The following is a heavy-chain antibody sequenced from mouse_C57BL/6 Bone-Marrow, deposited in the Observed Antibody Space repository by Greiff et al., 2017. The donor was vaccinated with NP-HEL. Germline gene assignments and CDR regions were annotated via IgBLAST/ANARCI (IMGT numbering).Heavy chain of an antibody. V-gene: IGHV1-62-2*01. J-gene: IGHJ2*01. Sequence: QVQLKESGAELVKPGVSVKLSCKASGYTFTEYTIHWVKQRSGQGLEWIGWFYPGSGSTKYNEKFKDKATLTADKSSSTVYMELSILTSEDSAVYFCARHERNLYYFDYWGQGTTLTVSS. CDR2: FYPGSGST. CDR3: ARHERNLYYFDY. CDR1: GYTFTEYT.